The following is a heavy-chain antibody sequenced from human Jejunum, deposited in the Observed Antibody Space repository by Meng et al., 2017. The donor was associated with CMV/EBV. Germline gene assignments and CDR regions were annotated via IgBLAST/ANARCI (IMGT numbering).Heavy chain of an antibody. V-gene: IGHV1-2*02. D-gene: IGHD6-19*01. Sequence: SRYTFIDYDIPWVRQAPGQGLEWMGWIDSNSGETNSAQKLSGRVTLTRDTSITTAYMEVISLRSDDTAVYYCAREQTVSGSRGLDYWGQGTLVTVSS. J-gene: IGHJ4*02. CDR2: IDSNSGET. CDR1: RYTFIDYD. CDR3: AREQTVSGSRGLDY.